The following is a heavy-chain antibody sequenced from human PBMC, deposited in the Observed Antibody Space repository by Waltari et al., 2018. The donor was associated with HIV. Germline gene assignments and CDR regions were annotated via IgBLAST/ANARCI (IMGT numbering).Heavy chain of an antibody. CDR1: GITFSNAW. Sequence: EVRLVESGGGLVKPGGSLRLSCAASGITFSNAWMNWVRQAPGKGLEWVGRIKSKAEGETTHYAAFVKGRFTISREDSKNTLFLEMSSLETEDTAVYYCATRLTGSARDDYWGQGTLVTVSS. V-gene: IGHV3-15*01. CDR2: IKSKAEGETT. J-gene: IGHJ4*02. D-gene: IGHD7-27*01. CDR3: ATRLTGSARDDY.